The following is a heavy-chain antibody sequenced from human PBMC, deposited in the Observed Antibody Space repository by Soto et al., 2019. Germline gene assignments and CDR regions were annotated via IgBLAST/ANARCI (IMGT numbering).Heavy chain of an antibody. D-gene: IGHD4-17*01. V-gene: IGHV4-30-4*01. CDR1: GDSMSRGDYY. Sequence: QVQLQESGPGLVKPSQTLSLSCTVSGDSMSRGDYYWSWIRLPPGNGLEWIGFVYHTGSTYYSPSHKGRVDISVDTSKNQYSLKLKSVTAADTAVYYCARDPLYDYGDLSHVFDMWGQGTMVTVSS. J-gene: IGHJ3*02. CDR2: VYHTGST. CDR3: ARDPLYDYGDLSHVFDM.